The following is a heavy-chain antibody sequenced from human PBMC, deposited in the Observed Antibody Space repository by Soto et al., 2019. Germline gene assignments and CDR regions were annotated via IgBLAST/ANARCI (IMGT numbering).Heavy chain of an antibody. CDR2: ISSSSSTI. Sequence: PGGSLRLSCAASGFTFSSYSMNWVRQAPGKGLEWVSYISSSSSTIYYADSVKGRFTISRDNAKNSLYLQMNSLRAEDTAVYYCARGPWRLRLSNYYYYMDVWGKGTTVTVSS. D-gene: IGHD5-12*01. CDR1: GFTFSSYS. CDR3: ARGPWRLRLSNYYYYMDV. V-gene: IGHV3-48*01. J-gene: IGHJ6*03.